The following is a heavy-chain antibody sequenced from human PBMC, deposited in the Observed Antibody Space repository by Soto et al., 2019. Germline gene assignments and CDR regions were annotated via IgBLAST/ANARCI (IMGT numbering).Heavy chain of an antibody. CDR1: GFSFTGYD. CDR3: AKVLTRQLAYCLVP. Sequence: DSVQVSCKASGFSFTGYDIHWLRQAPGQGLEWMGWINAHSGGTEYAQKFQGRVTLTRDTSIATAYLTLTSLTSDDTALYYCAKVLTRQLAYCLVPSGPGPHVTVSS. J-gene: IGHJ5*02. V-gene: IGHV1-2*02. D-gene: IGHD6-6*01. CDR2: INAHSGGT.